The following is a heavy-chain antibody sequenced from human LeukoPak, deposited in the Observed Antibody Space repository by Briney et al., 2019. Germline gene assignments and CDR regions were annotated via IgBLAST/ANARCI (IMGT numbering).Heavy chain of an antibody. V-gene: IGHV1-69*05. J-gene: IGHJ6*03. CDR3: ARGLSGYCSGGSCYSGLHYYYYMDV. CDR1: GGTFSSYA. CDR2: IIPIFGTA. D-gene: IGHD2-15*01. Sequence: SVKVSCKASGGTFSSYAISWVRQAPGQGLEWMGGIIPIFGTANYAQKFQGRGTITTDESTSTAYMELSSLRSEDTAVYYCARGLSGYCSGGSCYSGLHYYYYMDVWGKGTTVTVSS.